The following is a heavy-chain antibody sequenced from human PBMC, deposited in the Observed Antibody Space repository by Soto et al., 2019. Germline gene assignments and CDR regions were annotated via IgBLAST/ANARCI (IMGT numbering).Heavy chain of an antibody. J-gene: IGHJ4*02. V-gene: IGHV3-23*01. CDR3: AMGLAAAGPLDY. Sequence: GGSLRLSCEASGFTFSSSAMSWVRQAPGRGLEWFSTISGSGGTPYYADSVKGRFTISRDNSKNTLYLVLNSLRAEDTAVYYCAMGLAAAGPLDYWGQGTLVTVSS. CDR1: GFTFSSSA. CDR2: ISGSGGTP. D-gene: IGHD6-13*01.